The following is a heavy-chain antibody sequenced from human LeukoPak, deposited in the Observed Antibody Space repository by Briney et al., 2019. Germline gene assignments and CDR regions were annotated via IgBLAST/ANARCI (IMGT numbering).Heavy chain of an antibody. Sequence: SSETLSLTCTVSGGSISSYYWSWIRQPPGKGLEWIGYIYYSGSTNYNPSLKSRVTISVDTSKNQFSLKLSSVTAADTAVYYCAGDYYDSSGYYPLFSEGAFDIWGQGTMVTVSS. CDR1: GGSISSYY. D-gene: IGHD3-22*01. J-gene: IGHJ3*02. V-gene: IGHV4-59*08. CDR2: IYYSGST. CDR3: AGDYYDSSGYYPLFSEGAFDI.